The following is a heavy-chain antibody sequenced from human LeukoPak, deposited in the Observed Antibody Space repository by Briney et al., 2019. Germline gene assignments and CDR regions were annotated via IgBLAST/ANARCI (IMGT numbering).Heavy chain of an antibody. CDR1: GFTFDDYA. D-gene: IGHD6-13*01. Sequence: PGGSLRLSCAASGFTFDDYAMHWVRQAPGKGLEWVSGISWNSGSIGYADSVKGRFTISRDNAKNSLYLQMNSLRAEDTALYYCAKDIGIAAAGIGYYYYYYGMDVWGQGTTVTVSS. CDR3: AKDIGIAAAGIGYYYYYYGMDV. J-gene: IGHJ6*02. V-gene: IGHV3-9*01. CDR2: ISWNSGSI.